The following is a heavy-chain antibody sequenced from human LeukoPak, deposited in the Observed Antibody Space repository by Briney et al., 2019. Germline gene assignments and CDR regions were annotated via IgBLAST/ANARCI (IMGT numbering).Heavy chain of an antibody. CDR1: GGSISSSSYY. CDR2: IYYSGST. V-gene: IGHV4-39*01. Sequence: SETLSLTCTVSGGSISSSSYYWGWIRQPPGKGLEWIGSIYYSGSTYYNPSLKSRVTISVDTSKNQFSLKLSSVTAADTAVYYCARPIVVVPAAIDAFDIWGQGAMVTVSS. J-gene: IGHJ3*02. D-gene: IGHD2-2*02. CDR3: ARPIVVVPAAIDAFDI.